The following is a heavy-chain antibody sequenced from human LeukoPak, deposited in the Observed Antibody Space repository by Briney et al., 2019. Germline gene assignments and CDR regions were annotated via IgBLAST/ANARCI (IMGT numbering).Heavy chain of an antibody. CDR1: GFTFSTYS. V-gene: IGHV3-21*01. D-gene: IGHD3-10*01. CDR3: ARSLWFEVAPGMDV. CDR2: ITSSSSYI. J-gene: IGHJ6*02. Sequence: GSLRLSCAASGFTFSTYSMNWVRQARGKGLEWVSSITSSSSYIYYADSVKGRFTISRDNAKNSLYLQMNSLRAEDTAVYYCARSLWFEVAPGMDVWGQGTTVTVSS.